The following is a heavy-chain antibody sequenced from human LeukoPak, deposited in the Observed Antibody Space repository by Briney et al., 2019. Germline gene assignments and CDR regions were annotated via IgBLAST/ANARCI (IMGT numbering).Heavy chain of an antibody. J-gene: IGHJ4*02. CDR1: GFTFNIYE. V-gene: IGHV3-48*03. Sequence: GGSLRLSCAASGFTFNIYEMNWVRQAPGKGLEWISSISNSGSAMSYADSVKGRFTISRDNTKNSLYLQMNSLRTEDTAVYYCARIARHLAAANDYWGQGTVVTVSS. CDR2: ISNSGSAM. D-gene: IGHD6-13*01. CDR3: ARIARHLAAANDY.